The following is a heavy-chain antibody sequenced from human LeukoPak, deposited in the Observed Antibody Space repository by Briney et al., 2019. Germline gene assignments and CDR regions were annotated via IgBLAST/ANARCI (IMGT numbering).Heavy chain of an antibody. Sequence: ASVKVSCTASGYTFTSYAMHWVRQAPGQRLERMGWINAGNGNTKYSQKFQGRVTTTRDTSASTAYMELSSLRSEDTAVYYCAREERTYYYGSGSYYDYWGQGALVTVSS. V-gene: IGHV1-3*01. CDR3: AREERTYYYGSGSYYDY. D-gene: IGHD3-10*01. J-gene: IGHJ4*02. CDR1: GYTFTSYA. CDR2: INAGNGNT.